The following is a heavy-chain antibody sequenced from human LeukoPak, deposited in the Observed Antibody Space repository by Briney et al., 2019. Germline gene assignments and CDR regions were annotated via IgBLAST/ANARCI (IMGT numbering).Heavy chain of an antibody. CDR2: IYYSGST. CDR1: GGSISSYY. V-gene: IGHV4-59*01. CDR3: ARIPAAAPYYYYYGMEV. D-gene: IGHD2-2*01. Sequence: SETLSLTCTVSGGSISSYYWSWIRRPPGKGLEWIGYIYYSGSTNYNPSLKSRVTISVDTSKNQFSLKLSSVTAADTAVYYCARIPAAAPYYYYYGMEVWGQGTTVTVSS. J-gene: IGHJ6*02.